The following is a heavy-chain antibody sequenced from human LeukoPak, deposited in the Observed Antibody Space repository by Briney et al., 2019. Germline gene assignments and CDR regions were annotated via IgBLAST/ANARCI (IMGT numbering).Heavy chain of an antibody. CDR1: GYTFTRYG. CDR2: ISASNGNT. Sequence: GASVKVSCKASGYTFTRYGISWVRQAPGQGLQWLGWISASNGNTNYAQKLQGRVTMTTDTSTSTAYMELRSLRSDDTAVYYCARDCGYYYGSGSYYCYYYYMDVRGKGTTVTVSS. J-gene: IGHJ6*03. CDR3: ARDCGYYYGSGSYYCYYYYMDV. V-gene: IGHV1-18*01. D-gene: IGHD3-10*01.